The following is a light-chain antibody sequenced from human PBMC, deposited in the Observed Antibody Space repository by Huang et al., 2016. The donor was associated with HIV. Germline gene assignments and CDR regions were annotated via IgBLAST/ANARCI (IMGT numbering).Light chain of an antibody. V-gene: IGKV1-39*01. CDR1: QSISSY. CDR3: QQSYSTLRYT. J-gene: IGKJ2*01. Sequence: DIQMTQSPSSLSASVGDRVTITCRASQSISSYLNWYQQKPGKAPKLLIYAASIWQSGVPSRFSGSGSGTDFTLTISSLQPEDFATYYCQQSYSTLRYTFGQGTKLEIK. CDR2: AAS.